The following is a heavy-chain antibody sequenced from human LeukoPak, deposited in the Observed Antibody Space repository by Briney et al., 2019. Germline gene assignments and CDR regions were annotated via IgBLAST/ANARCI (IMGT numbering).Heavy chain of an antibody. CDR1: GGSISSGSYY. J-gene: IGHJ4*02. CDR3: ASTRGFFDY. CDR2: IYTSGST. V-gene: IGHV4-61*02. Sequence: PSETLSLTCTVSGGSISSGSYYWSWIRQPAGKGLEWIGCIYTSGSTNYNPSLKSRVTISVDTSKNQFSLKLSSVTAADTAVYYCASTRGFFDYWGQGTLVTVSS.